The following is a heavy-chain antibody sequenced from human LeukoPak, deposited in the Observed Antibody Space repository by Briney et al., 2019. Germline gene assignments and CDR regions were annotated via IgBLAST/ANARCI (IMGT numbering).Heavy chain of an antibody. CDR3: ATSKSGSYNYGMDV. J-gene: IGHJ6*02. D-gene: IGHD3-10*01. V-gene: IGHV4-34*01. CDR1: GGSFSGYY. CDR2: IKLGGST. Sequence: SETLSLTCAVYGGSFSGYYWTWIRQPPGKGPEWIGDIKLGGSTDYNPSLKSRVTISVDRSKKQFSLKLTSITAADTALYYCATSKSGSYNYGMDVWGQGTAVTVSS.